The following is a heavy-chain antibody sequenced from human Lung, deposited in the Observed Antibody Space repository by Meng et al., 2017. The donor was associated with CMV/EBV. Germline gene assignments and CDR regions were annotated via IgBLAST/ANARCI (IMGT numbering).Heavy chain of an antibody. CDR2: ISTNTGTP. CDR3: ARGGNFDP. Sequence: QVQMGLSGSELKKPGASVKVSCKASGYTCSTYTINWVRQAHGRGLEWMGWISTNTGTPTYTQGFTGRFVFSLDTSVSTAYLQISSLKAEDTAVYYCARGGNFDPWGQGTLVTVSS. V-gene: IGHV7-4-1*02. D-gene: IGHD2/OR15-2a*01. CDR1: GYTCSTYT. J-gene: IGHJ5*02.